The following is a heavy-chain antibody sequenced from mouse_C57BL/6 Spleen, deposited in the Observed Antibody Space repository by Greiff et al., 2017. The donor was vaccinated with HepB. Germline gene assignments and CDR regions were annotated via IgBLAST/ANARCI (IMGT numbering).Heavy chain of an antibody. V-gene: IGHV14-1*01. J-gene: IGHJ2*01. CDR3: TGYYGSSFFDY. CDR2: IDPEDGDT. CDR1: GFNIKDYY. D-gene: IGHD1-1*01. Sequence: VQLQQSGAELVRPGASVKLSCTASGFNIKDYYMHWVKQRPEQGLEWIGRIDPEDGDTEYAPKFQGKATMTADTSSNTAYLQLSSLTSEDTAVYYFTGYYGSSFFDYWGQGTTLTVSS.